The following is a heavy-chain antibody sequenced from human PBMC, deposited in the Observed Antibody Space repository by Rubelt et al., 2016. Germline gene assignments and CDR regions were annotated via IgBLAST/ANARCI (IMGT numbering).Heavy chain of an antibody. V-gene: IGHV3-33*06. CDR1: GFTFSHFG. Sequence: GGGVFQPGRSLRLSCAASGFTFSHFGMHWVRQAPGKGLEWVAVIWSDGTDKHYADSVKGRFTISRDNSENTLYLQMDSLRAEDTAVFYCAKCNVGGSIYDAFDIWGQGTMVTVSS. D-gene: IGHD5/OR15-5a*01. CDR3: AKCNVGGSIYDAFDI. J-gene: IGHJ3*02. CDR2: IWSDGTDK.